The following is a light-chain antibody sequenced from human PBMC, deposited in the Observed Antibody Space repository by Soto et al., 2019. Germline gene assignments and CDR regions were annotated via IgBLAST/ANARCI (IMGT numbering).Light chain of an antibody. V-gene: IGKV1-5*03. Sequence: DIQMTQSPSTLSASVGDRVTITCRASQSISSWLAWYQQKPGKAPKLLIHKASSLESGVPSRFSGSGSGTEFTLTISSLQPDDFATYYCLQYNSYFGTFGQGTKLEIK. J-gene: IGKJ2*01. CDR3: LQYNSYFGT. CDR1: QSISSW. CDR2: KAS.